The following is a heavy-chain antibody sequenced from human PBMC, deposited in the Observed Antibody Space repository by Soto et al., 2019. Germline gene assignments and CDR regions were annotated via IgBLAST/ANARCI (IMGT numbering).Heavy chain of an antibody. J-gene: IGHJ4*02. V-gene: IGHV3-15*01. Sequence: PGGSLRLSCAASGFTFSNAWMSWVRQAPGKGLEWAGRIKSKTDGGTTDYAAPVKGRFTISRDDSKNTLYLQMNSLKTEDTAVYYCTAYVQYTLDYWGQGALVTVSS. CDR1: GFTFSNAW. D-gene: IGHD4-4*01. CDR2: IKSKTDGGTT. CDR3: TAYVQYTLDY.